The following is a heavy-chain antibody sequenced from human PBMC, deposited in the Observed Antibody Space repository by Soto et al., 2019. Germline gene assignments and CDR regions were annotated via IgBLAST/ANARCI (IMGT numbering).Heavy chain of an antibody. Sequence: SVKVSCKASGGTFGSQGIAWVRQAPGQGLEWMGGFIAMLGTPTYAKKVQGRATISADESLASSYLELRSLRPEDTGVYFCARGAMANFDYWGQGTVVTVSS. D-gene: IGHD5-18*01. CDR2: FIAMLGTP. CDR1: GGTFGSQG. CDR3: ARGAMANFDY. V-gene: IGHV1-69*13. J-gene: IGHJ4*02.